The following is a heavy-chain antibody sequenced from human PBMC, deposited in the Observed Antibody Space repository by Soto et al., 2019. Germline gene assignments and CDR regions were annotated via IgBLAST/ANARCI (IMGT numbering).Heavy chain of an antibody. Sequence: QVQLQESGPGLVKPSETLSLTCSVSGGSISSYYWSWIRQPPGKGLEWIGYIYYRGSTNYNPSLTRRVAISVDTSRSQFSLNLSSVSAAATALYYCARDYDVWSGYSGASDIWRQGTIVTVSS. J-gene: IGHJ3*02. D-gene: IGHD3-3*01. V-gene: IGHV4-59*12. CDR1: GGSISSYY. CDR2: IYYRGST. CDR3: ARDYDVWSGYSGASDI.